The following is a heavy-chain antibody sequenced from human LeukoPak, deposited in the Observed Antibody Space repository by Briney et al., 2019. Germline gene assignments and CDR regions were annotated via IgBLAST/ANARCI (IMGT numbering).Heavy chain of an antibody. CDR2: IYTSGST. V-gene: IGHV4-4*07. J-gene: IGHJ4*02. CDR1: GGSISSYY. D-gene: IGHD3-10*01. CDR3: AREVVTMVRGVIVDY. Sequence: PSDTLSLTCTVSGGSISSYYWSWLRQPAGKGLEWIGRIYTSGSTNYNPSLTSRIPISLEHSKKQFSLKLSSVTAADTAVYYCAREVVTMVRGVIVDYWGEGTLVTVSS.